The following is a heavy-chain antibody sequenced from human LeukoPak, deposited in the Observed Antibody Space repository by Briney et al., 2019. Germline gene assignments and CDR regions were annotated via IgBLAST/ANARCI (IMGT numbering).Heavy chain of an antibody. Sequence: PGGSLRLSCAASGFTVSSNYMSWVRQAPGKGLEWVSIIYTGGSTYYADSVKGRFTISRDNSKNTLYLQMNSLRAEDTAVYYCARTSYYDNSGYYDWGQGTLVTVSS. D-gene: IGHD3-22*01. CDR1: GFTVSSNY. CDR3: ARTSYYDNSGYYD. CDR2: IYTGGST. V-gene: IGHV3-66*01. J-gene: IGHJ4*02.